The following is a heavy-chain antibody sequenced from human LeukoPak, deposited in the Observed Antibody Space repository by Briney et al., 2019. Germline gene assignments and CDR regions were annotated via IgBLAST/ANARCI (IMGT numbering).Heavy chain of an antibody. Sequence: SETLSLTCAVYGGSFSGYYWSWIRQPPGKGLEWIGEINHSGSTNYNPSLKSRVTISVDTSKNQFSLRLSSVTAADTAVYYCARVQYYDFWSGYYDRPLDYWGQGTLVTVSS. V-gene: IGHV4-34*01. CDR2: INHSGST. CDR3: ARVQYYDFWSGYYDRPLDY. D-gene: IGHD3-3*01. J-gene: IGHJ4*02. CDR1: GGSFSGYY.